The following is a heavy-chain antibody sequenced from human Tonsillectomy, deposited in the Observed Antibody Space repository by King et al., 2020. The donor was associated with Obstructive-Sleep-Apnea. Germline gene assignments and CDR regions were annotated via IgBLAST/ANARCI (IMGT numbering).Heavy chain of an antibody. CDR1: GGTFSSYA. CDR2: IITILCIA. V-gene: IGHV1-69*04. Sequence: QLVQSGAEVKKPGASVKVSCKASGGTFSSYAISWVRQAPGQGLEWMGRIITILCIANYAQKLQGRVTITADKSTSTAYMELSSLRSEDTAVYYCASMRTGWELLSFYWGQGTLVTVSS. CDR3: ASMRTGWELLSFY. J-gene: IGHJ4*02. D-gene: IGHD1-26*01.